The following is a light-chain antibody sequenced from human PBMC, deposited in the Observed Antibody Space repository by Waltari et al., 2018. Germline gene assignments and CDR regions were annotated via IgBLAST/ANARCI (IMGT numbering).Light chain of an antibody. CDR1: QNIRDF. CDR3: QQYNGYFTWT. Sequence: DVQMTQSPSTLSASVGDRVTITCRASQNIRDFLAWYQQRPGNAPSLLIFRASTLQTGVPARFSGSGSGTEFTLTISSLQPDDFATYFCQQYNGYFTWTFGEGTKVEIK. CDR2: RAS. J-gene: IGKJ1*01. V-gene: IGKV1-5*01.